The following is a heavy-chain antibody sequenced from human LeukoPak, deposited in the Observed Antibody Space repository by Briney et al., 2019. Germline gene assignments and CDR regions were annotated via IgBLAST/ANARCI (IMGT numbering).Heavy chain of an antibody. V-gene: IGHV3-74*01. Sequence: PGVSLRLSCAASGFTSSTYWIHWVRQAPGKGLMWVSRINSDGSSTSYADSVKGRFTISRDNAKNTVYLHMNSLKVEDTAVYYCARSYYGDYEDFWGQGTLVALSS. CDR1: GFTSSTYW. CDR2: INSDGSST. CDR3: ARSYYGDYEDF. D-gene: IGHD4-17*01. J-gene: IGHJ4*02.